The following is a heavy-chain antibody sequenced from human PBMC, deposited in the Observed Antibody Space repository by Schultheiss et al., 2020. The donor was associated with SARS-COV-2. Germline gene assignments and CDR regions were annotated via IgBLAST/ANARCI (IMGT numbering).Heavy chain of an antibody. V-gene: IGHV3-73*01. CDR2: IRSKAHNYAT. D-gene: IGHD4-17*01. CDR1: GFSFSGSS. CDR3: TGYYGDSYNYYYGMDI. J-gene: IGHJ6*02. Sequence: GESLKISCAASGFSFSGSSMYWVRQASGRGLEWVGRIRSKAHNYATAYGASVKGRFTISRDDSENTAYLQMNSLKSEDTAVYYCTGYYGDSYNYYYGMDIWGQGTTVTVSS.